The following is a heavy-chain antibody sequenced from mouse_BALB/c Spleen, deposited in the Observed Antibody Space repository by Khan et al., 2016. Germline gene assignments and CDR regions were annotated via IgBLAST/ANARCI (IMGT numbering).Heavy chain of an antibody. CDR1: GYSITSDYA. CDR3: ARDYYYGSSFDY. D-gene: IGHD1-1*01. V-gene: IGHV3-2*02. J-gene: IGHJ2*01. Sequence: EVQLVESGPGLVKPSQSLSLTCTVTGYSITSDYAWNWIRQFPGNKLEWMGYISYSGSTSYNPSLKSRISITRDTSKNQFFLQLNSVTTEDTATYYCARDYYYGSSFDYWGQGTTLTVSS. CDR2: ISYSGST.